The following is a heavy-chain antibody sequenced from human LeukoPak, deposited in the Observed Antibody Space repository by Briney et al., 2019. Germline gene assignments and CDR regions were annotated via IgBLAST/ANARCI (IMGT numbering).Heavy chain of an antibody. CDR2: IYYSGST. CDR1: GGSISSGGYY. D-gene: IGHD3-3*01. Sequence: SQTLSLTCTVSGGSISSGGYYWSWIRQHPGKGLEWIGYIYYSGSTYYNPSLKSRVTISVDTSKNQFSLKLSSVTAADTAVYFCARNFDYWGAFDIWGQGTTVTVSS. CDR3: ARNFDYWGAFDI. J-gene: IGHJ3*02. V-gene: IGHV4-31*03.